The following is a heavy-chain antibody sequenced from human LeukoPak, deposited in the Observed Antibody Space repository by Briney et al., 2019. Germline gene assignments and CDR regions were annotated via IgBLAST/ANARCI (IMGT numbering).Heavy chain of an antibody. J-gene: IGHJ6*02. Sequence: SQTLSLTCAISGDIVSSTTAAWNWIRQSPSRGLEWLGRTYYRSKWYNDYAVSVKSRVTINPDTSKNQFSLQLNSVPPEATAVYHCARDQDGMDVWGQGTTVTVSS. CDR2: TYYRSKWYN. V-gene: IGHV6-1*01. CDR3: ARDQDGMDV. CDR1: GDIVSSTTAA.